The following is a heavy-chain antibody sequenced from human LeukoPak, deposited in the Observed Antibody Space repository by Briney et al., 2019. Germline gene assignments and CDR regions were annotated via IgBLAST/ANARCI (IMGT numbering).Heavy chain of an antibody. CDR2: IYHSGST. J-gene: IGHJ3*01. Sequence: SETLSLTCTVSGYSISSGYYWGWIRQPPGKGLEWIGSIYHSGSTYYNPALKSRVTISVDTSKNQFSLKLSSVTAADTAVYYCARAVGITTALFDYWGQGTMVTVSS. D-gene: IGHD1-26*01. V-gene: IGHV4-38-2*02. CDR1: GYSISSGYY. CDR3: ARAVGITTALFDY.